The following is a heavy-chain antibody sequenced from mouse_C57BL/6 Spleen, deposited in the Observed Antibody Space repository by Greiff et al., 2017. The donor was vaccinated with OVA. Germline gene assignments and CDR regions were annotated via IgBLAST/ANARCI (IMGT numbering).Heavy chain of an antibody. CDR3: AREGEETAQAYYAMDY. D-gene: IGHD3-2*02. CDR1: GYTFPSYW. Sequence: QVQLQQPGAELVRPGTSVKLSCKASGYTFPSYWMHWVKQRPGQGLEWIGVIDPSDSYTNYDQKFKGKATLTVDTSSSTAYMQLSSLTSEDSAVYYCAREGEETAQAYYAMDYWGQGTSVTVSS. J-gene: IGHJ4*01. V-gene: IGHV1-59*01. CDR2: IDPSDSYT.